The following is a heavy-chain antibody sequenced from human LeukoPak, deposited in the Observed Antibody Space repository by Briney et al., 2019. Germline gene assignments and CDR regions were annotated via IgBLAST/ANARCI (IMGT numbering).Heavy chain of an antibody. Sequence: GASVKVSCKASGYTFTGYYMHWVRQAPGKGLEWMGGFDPEDGETIYAQKFQGRVTMTEDTSTDTAYMELSSLRSEDTAVYYCATDTTVTSSRGYYYYGMDVWGQGTTVTVSS. CDR1: GYTFTGYY. V-gene: IGHV1-24*01. D-gene: IGHD4-17*01. CDR2: FDPEDGET. J-gene: IGHJ6*02. CDR3: ATDTTVTSSRGYYYYGMDV.